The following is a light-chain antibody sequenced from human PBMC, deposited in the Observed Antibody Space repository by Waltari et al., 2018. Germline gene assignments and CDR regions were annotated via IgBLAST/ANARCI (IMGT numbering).Light chain of an antibody. CDR2: EVS. Sequence: QSALTQPASVSGSPGQSITISCTGTTSDVGSYTLVSWYQPHPGKAPKLIIFEVSARPAGSSNRFSGSKSGNPASLTISGLQAEDEADYHCCSYAGNSIYVFGTGTRVTVL. CDR1: TSDVGSYTL. V-gene: IGLV2-23*02. CDR3: CSYAGNSIYV. J-gene: IGLJ1*01.